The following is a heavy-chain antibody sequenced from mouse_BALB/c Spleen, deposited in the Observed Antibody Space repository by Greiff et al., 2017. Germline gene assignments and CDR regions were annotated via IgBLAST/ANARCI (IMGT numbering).Heavy chain of an antibody. J-gene: IGHJ2*01. CDR2: INPSTGYT. CDR1: GYTFTSYW. D-gene: IGHD2-14*01. V-gene: IGHV1-7*01. Sequence: VQLQQSGAELAKPGASVKMSCKASGYTFTSYWMHWVKQRPGQGLEWIGYINPSTGYTEYNQKFKDKATLTADKSSSTAYMQLSSLTSEDSAVYYSARGCHRYDRQGPPDYWGQGTTLTVSS. CDR3: ARGCHRYDRQGPPDY.